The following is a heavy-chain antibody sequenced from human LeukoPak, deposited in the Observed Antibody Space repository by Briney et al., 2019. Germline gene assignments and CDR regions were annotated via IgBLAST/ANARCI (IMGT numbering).Heavy chain of an antibody. Sequence: ASVKVSCKASGYTFTSYDINWVRQATGQGLEWMGWMNPNSGNTGYAQKFQGRVTITRDTSIRTAYMELSRLRSDDTAVYYCARVGVPDILTGYPNRWDAFDIWGQGTMVTVSS. CDR2: MNPNSGNT. CDR1: GYTFTSYD. D-gene: IGHD3-9*01. CDR3: ARVGVPDILTGYPNRWDAFDI. V-gene: IGHV1-8*03. J-gene: IGHJ3*02.